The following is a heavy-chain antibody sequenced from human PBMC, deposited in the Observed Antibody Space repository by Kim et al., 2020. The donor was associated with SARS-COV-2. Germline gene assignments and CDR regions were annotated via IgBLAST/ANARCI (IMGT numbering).Heavy chain of an antibody. CDR2: TPI. J-gene: IGHJ4*02. V-gene: IGHV3-48*03. Sequence: TPIYYADSVRGRFTISRDNAKNSLFLQMSSLSAEDTAVYYCARERGGYDYWGKGTLVTVSS. CDR3: ARERGGYDY. D-gene: IGHD1-26*01.